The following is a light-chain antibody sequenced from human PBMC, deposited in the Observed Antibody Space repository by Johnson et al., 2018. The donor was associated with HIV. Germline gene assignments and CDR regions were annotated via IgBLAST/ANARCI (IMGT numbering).Light chain of an antibody. CDR2: DNT. Sequence: QSVLTQPPSVSAAPGQKVTISCSGNNSNIGNNYVSWYQHLPGTAPKLLIYDNTKRPSGIPDRFSGSKSDASATLAITGLQTGDEADYYCGTWDNSLTAYVFGTGTTVTV. CDR1: NSNIGNNY. CDR3: GTWDNSLTAYV. J-gene: IGLJ1*01. V-gene: IGLV1-51*01.